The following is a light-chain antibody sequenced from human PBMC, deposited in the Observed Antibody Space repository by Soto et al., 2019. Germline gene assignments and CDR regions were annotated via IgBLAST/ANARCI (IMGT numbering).Light chain of an antibody. Sequence: QSVLTQPPSASGTPGQRVTISCSGSSSNIGSNYVYWYQQLPGTAPKLLNYRNNQRPSGVPDRFSGSKSGTSASLAISGLRSADEADYYCAAWDDSLSGVVFGGGTKLTVL. V-gene: IGLV1-47*01. CDR2: RNN. J-gene: IGLJ2*01. CDR1: SSNIGSNY. CDR3: AAWDDSLSGVV.